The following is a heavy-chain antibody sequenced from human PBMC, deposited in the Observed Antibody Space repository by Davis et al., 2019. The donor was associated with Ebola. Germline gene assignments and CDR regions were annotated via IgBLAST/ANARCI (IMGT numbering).Heavy chain of an antibody. CDR2: ISSSSSYI. Sequence: GGSLRLSCAASGFTFSSYSMNWVRQAPGKGLEWVSSISSSSSYIYYADSVKGRFTISRDNAKNSLYLQMNSLRAEDTAVYYCARAHPYSYCSGGSCYSYYYFDYWGQGTLVTVSS. CDR3: ARAHPYSYCSGGSCYSYYYFDY. V-gene: IGHV3-21*01. D-gene: IGHD2-15*01. J-gene: IGHJ4*02. CDR1: GFTFSSYS.